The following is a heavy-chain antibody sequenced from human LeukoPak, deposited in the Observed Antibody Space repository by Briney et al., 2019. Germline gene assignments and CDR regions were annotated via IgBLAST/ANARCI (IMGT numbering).Heavy chain of an antibody. V-gene: IGHV3-48*02. Sequence: PGGSLRLSRVASGFTFRNYNMNWVRQAPGKGLEWVSYITSSSTVIYYADSVKGRFTISRDNAKNSLYLQMNGLRDEDTAVYYCVRDSQDGYLFDYWGQGTLVTVSS. CDR3: VRDSQDGYLFDY. J-gene: IGHJ4*02. D-gene: IGHD5-24*01. CDR1: GFTFRNYN. CDR2: ITSSSTVI.